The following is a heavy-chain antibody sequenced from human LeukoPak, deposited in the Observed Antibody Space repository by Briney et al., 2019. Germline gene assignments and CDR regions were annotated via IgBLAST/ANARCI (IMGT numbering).Heavy chain of an antibody. Sequence: PAGTLRLSCAASGFTFSSYAMHWVRQAPGKGLEWVAVISYDGSNKYYADSVKGRFTISRDNSKNTLYLQMNSLRAEDTAVYYCARDLPSRVGYMDVWGKGTTVTVSS. CDR2: ISYDGSNK. J-gene: IGHJ6*03. V-gene: IGHV3-30*04. CDR1: GFTFSSYA. CDR3: ARDLPSRVGYMDV. D-gene: IGHD2-2*01.